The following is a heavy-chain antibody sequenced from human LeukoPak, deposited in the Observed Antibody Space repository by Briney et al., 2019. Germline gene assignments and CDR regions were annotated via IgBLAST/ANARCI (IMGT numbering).Heavy chain of an antibody. CDR1: GGSISSYY. CDR2: IYYSGST. V-gene: IGHV4-59*08. J-gene: IGHJ5*02. CDR3: ARQDNWFDP. Sequence: SETLSLTCTVSGGSISSYYWSWIRQPPGKGLEWIWYIYYSGSTNYNPSLKSRVTISVDTSKNQFSLKLSSVTAADTAVYYCARQDNWFDPWGQGTLVTVSS.